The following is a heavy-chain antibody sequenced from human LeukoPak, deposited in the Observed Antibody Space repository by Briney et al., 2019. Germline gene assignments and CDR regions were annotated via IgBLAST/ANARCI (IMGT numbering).Heavy chain of an antibody. CDR2: IYHSGST. V-gene: IGHV4-61*02. D-gene: IGHD3-9*01. CDR3: ARDGDILTGYFTNWFDP. CDR1: GGSISSGSYY. J-gene: IGHJ5*02. Sequence: SQTLSLTCTVSGGSISSGSYYWSWIRQPAGKGLEWIGSIYHSGSTYYNPSLKSRVTISVDTSKNQFSLKLSSVTAADTAVYYCARDGDILTGYFTNWFDPWGQGTLVTVSS.